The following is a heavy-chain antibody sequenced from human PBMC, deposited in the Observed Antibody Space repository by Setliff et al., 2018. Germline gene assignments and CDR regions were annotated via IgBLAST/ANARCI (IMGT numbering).Heavy chain of an antibody. V-gene: IGHV3-48*03. CDR2: INTGDDII. D-gene: IGHD2-8*02. Sequence: GGSLRLSCSGSRSTFSGDDMNWVRQAPGKGLEWISYINTGDDIIYYAPSEKGRFTISRDNAKNSLFLQMNSLRADDTAVYYCVRDSPIRLGVLHSWGQGTLVTVSS. CDR1: RSTFSGDD. J-gene: IGHJ4*02. CDR3: VRDSPIRLGVLHS.